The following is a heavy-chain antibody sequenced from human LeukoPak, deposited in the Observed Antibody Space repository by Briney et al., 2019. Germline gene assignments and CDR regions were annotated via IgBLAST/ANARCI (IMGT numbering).Heavy chain of an antibody. J-gene: IGHJ6*03. D-gene: IGHD2-2*01. CDR1: GGSISSGSYY. Sequence: SETLSLTCTVSGGSISSGSYYWSWIRQPAGKGLEWIGRIYTNGSTNYNPSHKSRVTISVDTSKNQFSLKLSSVTAADTAVYYCARETNYVVPAANSGYDYYYYYYMDVWGKGTTVTVSS. V-gene: IGHV4-61*02. CDR2: IYTNGST. CDR3: ARETNYVVPAANSGYDYYYYYYMDV.